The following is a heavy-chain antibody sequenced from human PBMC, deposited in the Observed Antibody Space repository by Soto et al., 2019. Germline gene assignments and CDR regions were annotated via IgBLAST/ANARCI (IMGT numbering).Heavy chain of an antibody. J-gene: IGHJ6*02. CDR2: IISIFGTA. CDR3: AGPGDYYYYYGMDV. V-gene: IGHV1-69*12. CDR1: GGTFSSYA. Sequence: QVQLVQSGAEVKKPGSSVKVSCKASGGTFSSYAISWVRQAPGQGLEWMGGIISIFGTANYAQKFQGRVTITADEATSTADMELSSLRSEDTAVYYCAGPGDYYYYYGMDVWGQGTTVTVSS.